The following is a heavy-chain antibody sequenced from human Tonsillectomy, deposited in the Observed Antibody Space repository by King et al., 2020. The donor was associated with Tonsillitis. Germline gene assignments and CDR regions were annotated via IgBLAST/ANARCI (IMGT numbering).Heavy chain of an antibody. D-gene: IGHD3-10*01. CDR2: IYSGGSET. CDR3: ARRFGSGMSQYYFDY. Sequence: QLVQSGAVVKKPGESLKISCKDSGYNFPTYWIGWVRQLPGKGLEWKGIIYSGGSETRYSPSFQGRVTISADKSITTAYLQWTSLKASDTAMYYCARRFGSGMSQYYFDYWGQGTLVTVSS. J-gene: IGHJ4*02. V-gene: IGHV5-51*01. CDR1: GYNFPTYW.